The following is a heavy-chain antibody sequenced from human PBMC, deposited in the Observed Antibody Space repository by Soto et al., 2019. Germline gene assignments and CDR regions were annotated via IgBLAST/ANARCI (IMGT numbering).Heavy chain of an antibody. CDR2: IIPIFGTA. CDR3: ALSVSGWEYNWFDP. D-gene: IGHD6-19*01. Sequence: SVEIACESSGGTVSSYAVSGVRQAPGQGLEWMGGIIPIFGTANYAQKFQGRVTITADESTSTAYMELSSLRSEDTAVYYCALSVSGWEYNWFDPWGQGTLVTVS. J-gene: IGHJ5*02. CDR1: GGTVSSYA. V-gene: IGHV1-69*13.